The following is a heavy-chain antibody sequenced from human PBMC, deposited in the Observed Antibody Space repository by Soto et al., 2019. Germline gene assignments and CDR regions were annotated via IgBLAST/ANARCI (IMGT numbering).Heavy chain of an antibody. V-gene: IGHV1-24*01. CDR2: FDPEDGET. J-gene: IGHJ4*02. CDR1: GYTLTELS. Sequence: ASVKVSCKVSGYTLTELSMHWVRQAPGKGLEWMGGFDPEDGETIYAQKFQGRVTMTEDTSTDTAYMGLSSLRSEDTAVYYCATISDSSSWNTPFDYWGQGTLVTVS. CDR3: ATISDSSSWNTPFDY. D-gene: IGHD6-13*01.